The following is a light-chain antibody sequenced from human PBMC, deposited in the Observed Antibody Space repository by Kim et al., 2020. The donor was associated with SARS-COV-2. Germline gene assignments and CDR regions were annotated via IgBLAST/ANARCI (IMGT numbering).Light chain of an antibody. CDR2: DAS. CDR3: QQRVNWIT. V-gene: IGKV3-11*01. Sequence: EIVLTQSPATLSLSPGERATLSCRASQSVSSFLAWYQHKPGQAPRLLIYDASRRATGIPARFSGSGSGTDFTLTISRLEPADFAVYYCQQRVNWITFGQGTRLGLN. J-gene: IGKJ5*01. CDR1: QSVSSF.